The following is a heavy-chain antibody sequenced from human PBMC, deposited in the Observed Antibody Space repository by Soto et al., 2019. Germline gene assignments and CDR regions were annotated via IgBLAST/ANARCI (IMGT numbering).Heavy chain of an antibody. J-gene: IGHJ3*02. CDR2: INTKTGGT. D-gene: IGHD3-9*01. Sequence: GASVQVSCKASRYIFTGYYIQWVRQAPGQGLERMGCINTKTGGTKYAQKFQGRVTMTRDTSINTAYMEVSRLRSDDTAVYYCATDKVAFDMWGQGTMVTVSS. CDR1: RYIFTGYY. V-gene: IGHV1-2*02. CDR3: ATDKVAFDM.